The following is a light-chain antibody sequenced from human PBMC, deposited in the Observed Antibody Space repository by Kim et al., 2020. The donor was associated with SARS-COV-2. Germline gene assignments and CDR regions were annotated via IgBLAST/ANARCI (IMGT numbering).Light chain of an antibody. J-gene: IGKJ4*01. CDR2: SSS. CDR1: QGVNNY. V-gene: IGKV1D-12*01. Sequence: DIQMTQSPSSVSAFVGDRVTISCRPSQGVNNYLAWYQRKPGQAPKRLIYSSSTLQTGVPSRFTGRGSGTDFTLTISSLQPEDSATYYCLQDNSFPPTFGRGTKVDIK. CDR3: LQDNSFPPT.